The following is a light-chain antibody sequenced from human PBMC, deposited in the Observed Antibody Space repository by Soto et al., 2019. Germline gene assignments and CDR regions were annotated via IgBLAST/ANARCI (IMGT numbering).Light chain of an antibody. J-gene: IGKJ1*01. CDR1: QRVTNNY. CDR2: GAS. Sequence: EVLLTQSPGTLSLSPGEGATLSCRASQRVTNNYLDGYQQKPGHPPKLLIYGASSRATGIPDRFSGSGSGTDFTLTISKMELEDFAVYFCHQYGSSPRTFGQGTKV. CDR3: HQYGSSPRT. V-gene: IGKV3-20*01.